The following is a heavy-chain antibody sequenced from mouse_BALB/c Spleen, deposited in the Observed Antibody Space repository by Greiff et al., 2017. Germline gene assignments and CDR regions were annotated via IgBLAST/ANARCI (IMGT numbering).Heavy chain of an antibody. D-gene: IGHD2-4*01. CDR3: AAAGLRTWFAY. Sequence: EVQLVESGPGLVKPSQSLSLTCSVTGYSITSGYYWNWIRQFPGNKLEWMGYISYDGSNNYNPSLKNRISITRDTSKNQFFLKLNSVTTEDTATYYCAAAGLRTWFAYWGQGTLVTVSA. CDR2: ISYDGSN. V-gene: IGHV3-6*02. CDR1: GYSITSGYY. J-gene: IGHJ3*01.